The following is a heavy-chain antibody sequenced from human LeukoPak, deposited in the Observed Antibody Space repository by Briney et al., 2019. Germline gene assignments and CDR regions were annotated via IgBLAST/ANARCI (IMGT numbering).Heavy chain of an antibody. CDR3: ANSCSSTNCYTRLFY. CDR1: GFTFSSYA. V-gene: IGHV3-30-3*01. CDR2: ISYDGSNK. Sequence: GGSLRLSCAASGFTFSSYAMHWVRQAPGKGLEWVAVISYDGSNKYYADSVKGRFTISRDNSKNTLYLQMNSLRAEDTAVYYCANSCSSTNCYTRLFYWGQGTLVTVSS. J-gene: IGHJ4*02. D-gene: IGHD2-2*02.